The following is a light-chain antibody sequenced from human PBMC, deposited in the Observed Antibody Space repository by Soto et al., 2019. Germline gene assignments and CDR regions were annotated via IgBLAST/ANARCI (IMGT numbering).Light chain of an antibody. CDR1: QSVSSTY. V-gene: IGKV3-20*01. Sequence: EIVLTQSPGTLSLSPGERATLSCRASQSVSSTYLAWYQQKPGQAPRLLIYGASNRATGIQDRFSGSGSGTDFTLTISRLEPEDFAVYSCQQYGGSRWTFGQGTRVDI. CDR3: QQYGGSRWT. CDR2: GAS. J-gene: IGKJ1*01.